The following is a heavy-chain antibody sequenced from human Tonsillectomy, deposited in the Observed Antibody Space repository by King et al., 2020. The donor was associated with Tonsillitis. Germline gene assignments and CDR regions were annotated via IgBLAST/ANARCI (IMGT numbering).Heavy chain of an antibody. CDR2: IYHGGST. CDR3: ARSPRITMVWGVIVGEYYFDY. J-gene: IGHJ4*02. CDR1: GGSINSGDYS. Sequence: HLQLQESGSGLVKPSQTLSLTCAVSGGSINSGDYSWNWIRQPPGKGLEWIGYIYHGGSTFYNPSLKSRVTISVDRSKNQFSLKLSSLTAADTAVYFCARSPRITMVWGVIVGEYYFDYWGQGTLVTVSS. V-gene: IGHV4-30-2*01. D-gene: IGHD3-10*01.